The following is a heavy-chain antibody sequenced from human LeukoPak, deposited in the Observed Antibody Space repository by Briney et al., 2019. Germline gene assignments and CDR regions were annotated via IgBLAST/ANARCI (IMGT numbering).Heavy chain of an antibody. CDR1: GFTFSNYW. CDR2: IDGRGTNT. D-gene: IGHD2-21*01. V-gene: IGHV3-74*01. J-gene: IGHJ4*02. CDR3: AKDIHILTDY. Sequence: GGSLSLSCAASGFTFSNYWMHWVRQAPGKGLVWVSRIDGRGTNTDYADSVRGRFTISRDNAKNTVSLQLNSLRPEDTAVYYCAKDIHILTDYWGQGTLVTVSS.